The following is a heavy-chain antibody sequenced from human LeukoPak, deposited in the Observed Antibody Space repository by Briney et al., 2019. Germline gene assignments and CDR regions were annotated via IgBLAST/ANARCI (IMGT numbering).Heavy chain of an antibody. CDR1: GFTFSSYG. CDR2: ISYDGSYK. J-gene: IGHJ6*03. Sequence: GGSLRLSCAASGFTFSSYGMHWVRQAPGKGLEWVAIISYDGSYKYYADSVKGRFTISRDNSKNTVYLQMNSLRAEDTAVYYCAKQLTFDYYMDVWGKGTTVTVSS. D-gene: IGHD6-13*01. CDR3: AKQLTFDYYMDV. V-gene: IGHV3-30*18.